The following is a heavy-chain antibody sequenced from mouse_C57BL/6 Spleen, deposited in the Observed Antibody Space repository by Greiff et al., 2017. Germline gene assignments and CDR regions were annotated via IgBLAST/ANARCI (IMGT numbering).Heavy chain of an antibody. D-gene: IGHD1-1*01. V-gene: IGHV1-53*01. Sequence: QVQLKQPGTELVKPGASVKLSCKASGYTFTSYWMHWVKQRPGQGLEWIGNINPSNGGTNYNEKFKSKATLTVEKSSSKAYMQLSSLTSEDSAVYYCAKERITTVAYAMECWGHRPSVTVSS. CDR2: INPSNGGT. J-gene: IGHJ4*01. CDR3: AKERITTVAYAMEC. CDR1: GYTFTSYW.